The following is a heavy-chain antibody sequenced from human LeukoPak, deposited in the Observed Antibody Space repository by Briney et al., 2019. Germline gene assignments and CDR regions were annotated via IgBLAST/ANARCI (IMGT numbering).Heavy chain of an antibody. V-gene: IGHV3-23*01. CDR1: GFTFSSYA. D-gene: IGHD3-10*01. CDR2: ISGSGGST. J-gene: IGHJ4*02. Sequence: GGSLRLSCAASGFTFSSYAMSWVRQAPGKGLEWVSAISGSGGSTYYADSVKGRFTISRDNSKNTLYLQMNSLRAEDTAVYYCAKDRTGSYYYGSGSYPTPIDNWGQGTLVTVSS. CDR3: AKDRTGSYYYGSGSYPTPIDN.